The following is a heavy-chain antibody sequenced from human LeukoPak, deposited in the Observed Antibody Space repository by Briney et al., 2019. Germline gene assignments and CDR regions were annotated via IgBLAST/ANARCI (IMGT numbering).Heavy chain of an antibody. D-gene: IGHD3-22*01. Sequence: SVKVSCKASGGTFSSYAISWVRQAPGQGLEWMGRIIPIFGTANYAQKFQGRVTITTDESTSTAYMELSSLRSEGTAVYYCARAMIAGLGWFDPWGQGTLVTVSS. CDR3: ARAMIAGLGWFDP. J-gene: IGHJ5*02. CDR2: IIPIFGTA. V-gene: IGHV1-69*05. CDR1: GGTFSSYA.